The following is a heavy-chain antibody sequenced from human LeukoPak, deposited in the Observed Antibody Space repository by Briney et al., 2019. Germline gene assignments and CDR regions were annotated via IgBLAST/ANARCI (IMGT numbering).Heavy chain of an antibody. J-gene: IGHJ3*02. Sequence: SETLSLTCTVSGGSISSGIYSWGWIRQSPGKGLEWIGSTYYSGSTYYNPSLKSRVTISVDTSKNQFSLKLSSVTAADTAVYYCARERGYAFDIWGQGTMVTVSS. CDR2: TYYSGST. CDR1: GGSISSGIYS. D-gene: IGHD3-16*01. CDR3: ARERGYAFDI. V-gene: IGHV4-39*07.